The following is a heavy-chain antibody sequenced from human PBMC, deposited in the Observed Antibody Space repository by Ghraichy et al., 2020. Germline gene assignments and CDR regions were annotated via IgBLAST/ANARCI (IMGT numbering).Heavy chain of an antibody. CDR1: GGSISSYY. CDR3: ARLGRSLWFGESTPNNWFAP. V-gene: IGHV4-59*08. Sequence: SETLSLTCTVSGGSISSYYWSWIRQPPGKGLEWIGYIYYSGSTNYNPSLKSRVTISVDTSKNQFSLKLSSVTAADTAVYYCARLGRSLWFGESTPNNWFAPWGQGTLVSVSS. D-gene: IGHD3-10*01. CDR2: IYYSGST. J-gene: IGHJ5*02.